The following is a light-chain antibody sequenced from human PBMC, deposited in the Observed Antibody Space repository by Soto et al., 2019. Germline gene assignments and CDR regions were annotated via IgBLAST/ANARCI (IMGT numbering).Light chain of an antibody. J-gene: IGKJ1*01. CDR2: AAS. CDR3: QQYYSYPRT. V-gene: IGKV1-8*01. CDR1: QSVGRN. Sequence: MTQSPATLSVSPGERATLSCRASQSVGRNLAWYQQKPGKAPKLLIYAASTLQSGVPSRFSGSGSGTDFTLTISCLQSEDFATYYCQQYYSYPRTFGQGTKVEIK.